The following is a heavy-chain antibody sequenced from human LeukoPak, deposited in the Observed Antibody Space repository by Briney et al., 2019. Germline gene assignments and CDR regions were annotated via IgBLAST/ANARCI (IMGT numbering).Heavy chain of an antibody. V-gene: IGHV3-21*01. Sequence: GGSLRLSCAASGFTFSTYSMDWVRQAPGKGLEWVSSISSSGSYIYYADSVKGRFTISRDNAKRLLYLQMNSLRAEDTAVYYCARCSGGSYYHSDDYWGQGTLVTVSS. CDR2: ISSSGSYI. CDR3: ARCSGGSYYHSDDY. J-gene: IGHJ4*02. CDR1: GFTFSTYS. D-gene: IGHD2-15*01.